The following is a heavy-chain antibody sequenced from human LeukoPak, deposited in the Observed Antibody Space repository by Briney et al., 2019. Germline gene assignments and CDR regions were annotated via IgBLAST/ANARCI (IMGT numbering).Heavy chain of an antibody. V-gene: IGHV4-34*01. CDR1: GGSFSGYY. CDR2: INHSGST. CDR3: ARMHLGRITMIVVVRNAFDI. J-gene: IGHJ3*02. D-gene: IGHD3-22*01. Sequence: SETLSLTCAVYGGSFSGYYWSWIRQPPGKGLEWMGEINHSGSTNYNPSLKSRVAISVDTSKNQFSLKLSSVTAADTAVYYCARMHLGRITMIVVVRNAFDIWGQGTMVTVSS.